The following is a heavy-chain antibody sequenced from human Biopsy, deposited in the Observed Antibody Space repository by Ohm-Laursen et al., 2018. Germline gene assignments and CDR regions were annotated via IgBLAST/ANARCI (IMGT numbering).Heavy chain of an antibody. V-gene: IGHV1-69*13. J-gene: IGHJ4*02. CDR2: INSMFGTT. Sequence: SVKVSCKASGGTFRSFGISWVRQAPGQGLEWMGEINSMFGTTNYAQTFQGRVTITADESTSTAYMEVSSLRSEDTAVYYCAKRGVERGRPLAYWGQGTLVTVSS. D-gene: IGHD1-1*01. CDR1: GGTFRSFG. CDR3: AKRGVERGRPLAY.